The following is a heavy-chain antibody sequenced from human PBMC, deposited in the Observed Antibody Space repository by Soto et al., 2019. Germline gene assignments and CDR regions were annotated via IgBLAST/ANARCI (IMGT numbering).Heavy chain of an antibody. D-gene: IGHD5-18*01. CDR1: GYTFTSYD. CDR3: ARGLGTGNYYYYYYMDV. Sequence: ASVKVSCKASGYTFTSYDINWVRQATGQGLEWMGWMNPNSGNTGYAQKFQGRVTMTRNTSISTAYMELSSLRSEDTAVYYCARGLGTGNYYYYYYMDVWGKGTTVTVSS. V-gene: IGHV1-8*01. J-gene: IGHJ6*03. CDR2: MNPNSGNT.